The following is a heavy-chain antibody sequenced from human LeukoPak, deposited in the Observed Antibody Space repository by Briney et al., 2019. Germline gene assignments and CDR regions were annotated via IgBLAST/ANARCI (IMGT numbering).Heavy chain of an antibody. CDR3: AKPRQRIAVAGTFDY. J-gene: IGHJ4*02. D-gene: IGHD6-19*01. CDR2: ICGSGGST. CDR1: GFTFSSYA. V-gene: IGHV3-23*01. Sequence: GGSLRLSCAASGFTFSSYAMSWVRPGLGKGLEWVSAICGSGGSTYYADSVKGRFTISRDNSKNTLYLQMNSLRAEDTAVYYCAKPRQRIAVAGTFDYWGQGTLVTVSS.